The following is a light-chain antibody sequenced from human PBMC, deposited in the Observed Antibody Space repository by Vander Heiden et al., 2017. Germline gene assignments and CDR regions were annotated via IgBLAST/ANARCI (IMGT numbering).Light chain of an antibody. CDR2: LGS. J-gene: IGKJ1*01. Sequence: SVMTQSPLSLPVTPGEPASISCRSSQSLLHSNGYNYLDWYLQKPGQSPQLLIYLGSNRASGVPDRFSGSGSGTDFTLKISRVEAEDVGVYYCMQALQTPWTFGQGTKVEIK. CDR1: QSLLHSNGYNY. CDR3: MQALQTPWT. V-gene: IGKV2-28*01.